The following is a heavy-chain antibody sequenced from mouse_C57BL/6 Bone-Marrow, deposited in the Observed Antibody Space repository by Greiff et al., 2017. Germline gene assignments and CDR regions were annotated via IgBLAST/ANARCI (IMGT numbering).Heavy chain of an antibody. Sequence: QVQLKESGPELVKPGASVKISCKASGYAFSSSWMNWVKQRPGKGLEWIGRIYPGDGDTNYNEKFKSKATLTVDTSSSTAYMQLSSLTSEDSAVYYCARPYYSNYWYFDVWGTGTTVTVSS. D-gene: IGHD2-5*01. CDR2: IYPGDGDT. J-gene: IGHJ1*03. V-gene: IGHV1-82*01. CDR3: ARPYYSNYWYFDV. CDR1: GYAFSSSW.